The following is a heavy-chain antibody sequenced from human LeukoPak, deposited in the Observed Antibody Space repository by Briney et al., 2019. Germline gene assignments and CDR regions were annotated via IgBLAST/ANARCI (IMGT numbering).Heavy chain of an antibody. CDR1: GFTFSSYW. J-gene: IGHJ3*02. V-gene: IGHV3-74*01. CDR3: ARHVGYRAFDI. CDR2: IKGDGSST. Sequence: GGSLRLSCAASGFTFSSYWMHWVRHTPGKGLVWVSRIKGDGSSTSYADSVKGRFTISRDNAKNTLYLQMNSLRAEDTAVYYCARHVGYRAFDIWGQGTMVTVSS. D-gene: IGHD1-1*01.